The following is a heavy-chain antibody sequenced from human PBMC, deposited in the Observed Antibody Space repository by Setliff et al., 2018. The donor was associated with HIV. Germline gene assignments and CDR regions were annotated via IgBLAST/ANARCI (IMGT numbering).Heavy chain of an antibody. CDR3: TRYHGDYPIVGYAFDM. V-gene: IGHV3-49*04. CDR1: GFTFGDYA. D-gene: IGHD4-17*01. CDR2: IRSKTYGGTT. Sequence: GGSLRLSCAASGFTFGDYAMSWVRQAPGKGLEWVGFIRSKTYGGTTEYAASVKGRFTVSRDDSKSIAYLQMNSLRTEDTAVYYCTRYHGDYPIVGYAFDMWGQGTVVTVSS. J-gene: IGHJ3*02.